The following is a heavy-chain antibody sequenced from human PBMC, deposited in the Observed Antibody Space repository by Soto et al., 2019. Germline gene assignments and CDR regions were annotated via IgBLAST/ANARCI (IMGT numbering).Heavy chain of an antibody. CDR3: AWILRGYYYYYMDV. CDR2: IDLDDDK. Sequence: SGPTLVNPTQTLTLTCTFSGFSLSTSGMCVSWIRQPPGKALEWLARIDLDDDKYYSKYLKTRLTISKETSKTQVVLTMTNMDPVDTATYYCAWILRGYYYYYMDVWGKGTTVTVSS. J-gene: IGHJ6*03. V-gene: IGHV2-70*11. CDR1: GFSLSTSGMC.